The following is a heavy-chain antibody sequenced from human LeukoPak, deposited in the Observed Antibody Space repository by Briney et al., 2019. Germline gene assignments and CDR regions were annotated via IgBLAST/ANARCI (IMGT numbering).Heavy chain of an antibody. V-gene: IGHV3-23*01. D-gene: IGHD1-14*01. CDR1: GFSFHSYA. J-gene: IGHJ3*01. CDR3: AKGKVNHDGAFDV. Sequence: PGGCLRLSWAASGFSFHSYALSWVRQAPGKGLEWVSGIRAGDFKTYYADSVNGRFAISRDDSKKQLFLQMNSLRVEDTAVYYCAKGKVNHDGAFDVWGQGTRVTVSS. CDR2: IRAGDFKT.